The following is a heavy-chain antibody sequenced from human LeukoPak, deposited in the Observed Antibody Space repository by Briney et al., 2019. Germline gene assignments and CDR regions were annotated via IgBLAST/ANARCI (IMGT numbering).Heavy chain of an antibody. CDR3: ARELFGSGSCPDY. CDR2: VWHDGSNR. Sequence: GGSLRLSCTAPEFTFSSYAIHWIRQAPGKGLEWVALVWHDGSNRYYADSVKGRFTISRDNSKNTVYLQMNSLRAEDTAVYYCARELFGSGSCPDYWGQGTLVTVPS. J-gene: IGHJ4*02. CDR1: EFTFSSYA. D-gene: IGHD3-10*01. V-gene: IGHV3-33*01.